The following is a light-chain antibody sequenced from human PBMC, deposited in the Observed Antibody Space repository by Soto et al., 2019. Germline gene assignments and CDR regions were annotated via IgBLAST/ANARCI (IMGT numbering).Light chain of an antibody. CDR3: HHYPRSSWT. J-gene: IGKJ1*01. CDR1: QRVSSHS. CDR2: GAS. Sequence: EIVLTQSPGTLSLSPGERTTLSCRASQRVSSHSLAWYQQKPGQAPRTLIYGASSRATGIPGRFSASGSGTDFTLTISRLEPEDFAVYYCHHYPRSSWTFGQGTKVDIK. V-gene: IGKV3-20*01.